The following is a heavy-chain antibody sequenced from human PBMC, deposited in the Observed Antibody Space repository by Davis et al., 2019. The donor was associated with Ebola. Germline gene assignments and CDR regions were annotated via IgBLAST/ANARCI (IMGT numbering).Heavy chain of an antibody. CDR1: GFTFTSYD. Sequence: PGGSLRLSCAASGFTFTSYDMHWVRQATGKGLEWVSAIGAAGDTYYPGSVQGRFTISRENAKNSLYLQMNSLRAGDTAVYYCARALFGASAFDIWGQGTMVTVSS. D-gene: IGHD2-21*01. CDR2: IGAAGDT. V-gene: IGHV3-13*01. J-gene: IGHJ3*02. CDR3: ARALFGASAFDI.